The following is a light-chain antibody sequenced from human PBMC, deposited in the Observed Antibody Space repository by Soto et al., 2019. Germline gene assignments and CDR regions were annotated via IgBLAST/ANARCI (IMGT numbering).Light chain of an antibody. J-gene: IGLJ1*01. V-gene: IGLV1-40*01. CDR1: SSNIGAGYD. CDR3: QSYDSSLSVSYV. Sequence: QSVLTQPPSVSGAPGQRVTISCTGGSSNIGAGYDVHWYQQRPGTAPKLLIYGNKNRPSGVPDRFSGSKSGTSASLAITGLQAEDEADYYCQSYDSSLSVSYVFGTGTKLTVL. CDR2: GNK.